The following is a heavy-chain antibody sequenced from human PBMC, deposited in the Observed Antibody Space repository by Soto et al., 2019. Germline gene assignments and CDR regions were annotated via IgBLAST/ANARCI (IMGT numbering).Heavy chain of an antibody. V-gene: IGHV3-48*03. CDR2: ITSSGSNL. CDR3: TRDRWIPDY. Sequence: GGSLRLSCAASGFTFSSFDMNWVRQAPGKGLEWVSYITSSGSNLYYADSVKGRFTISRDNAKNSLYLQMNSLRVEDTAVYYCTRDRWIPDYWGRGTLVTVSS. D-gene: IGHD5-18*01. J-gene: IGHJ4*02. CDR1: GFTFSSFD.